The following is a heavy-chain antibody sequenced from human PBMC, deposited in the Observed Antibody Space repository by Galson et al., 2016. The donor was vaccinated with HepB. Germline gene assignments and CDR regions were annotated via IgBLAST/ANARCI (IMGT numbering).Heavy chain of an antibody. CDR2: INPNSGGT. CDR1: GYTFTDFY. Sequence: SVKVSCKASGYTFTDFYMHWVRQAPGQGLEWMGWINPNSGGTKYAQRFQGWVTMTRDTSIRTAYMELSRLSSDDTAVYYCARGGRYYSDDWGQGTLVSVSS. CDR3: ARGGRYYSDD. V-gene: IGHV1-2*04. D-gene: IGHD3-16*01. J-gene: IGHJ4*02.